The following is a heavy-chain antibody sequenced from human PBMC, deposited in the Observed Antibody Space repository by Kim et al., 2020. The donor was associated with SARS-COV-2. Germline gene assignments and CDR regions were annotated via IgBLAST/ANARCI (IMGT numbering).Heavy chain of an antibody. CDR3: ARGVAVADAFDI. D-gene: IGHD6-19*01. J-gene: IGHJ3*02. Sequence: SYARKFQGRVTMTRDTSTSTVYMELSSLRSEATAVYYCARGVAVADAFDIWGQGTMVTVSS. V-gene: IGHV1-46*01.